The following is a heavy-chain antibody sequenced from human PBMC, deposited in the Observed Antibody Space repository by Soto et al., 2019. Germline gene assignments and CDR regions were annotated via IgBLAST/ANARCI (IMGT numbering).Heavy chain of an antibody. CDR3: EGITILRVANY. CDR2: IYYTGSI. V-gene: IGHV4-31*03. D-gene: IGHD3-3*01. J-gene: IGHJ4*02. Sequence: SETLSLTCTVSGGSISSGHYYWTWIRQLPGKGLEWIGYIYYTGSIYYNPSLKSRLTLSIDTSKNQFSLKLSSVTAADTVVYYCEGITILRVANYCGRGTLVTVSS. CDR1: GGSISSGHYY.